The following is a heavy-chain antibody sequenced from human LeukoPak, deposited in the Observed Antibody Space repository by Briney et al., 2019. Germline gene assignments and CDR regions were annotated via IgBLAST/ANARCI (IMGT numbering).Heavy chain of an antibody. CDR2: IYYSGST. CDR3: AREQSGVWSGVDY. V-gene: IGHV4-31*03. D-gene: IGHD6-19*01. Sequence: SGTLSLTCTVSGGSISSGGYYWSWIRQHPGKGLEWIGYIYYSGSTYYNPSLKSRVTISVDTSKNQFSLKLSSVTAADTAVYYCAREQSGVWSGVDYWGQGTLVTVSS. CDR1: GGSISSGGYY. J-gene: IGHJ4*02.